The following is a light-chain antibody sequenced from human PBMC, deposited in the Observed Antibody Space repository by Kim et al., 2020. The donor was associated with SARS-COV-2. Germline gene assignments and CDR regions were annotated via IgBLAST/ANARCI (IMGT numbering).Light chain of an antibody. CDR1: QSVNTW. J-gene: IGKJ1*01. CDR3: QQYYFYWT. V-gene: IGKV1-5*03. CDR2: RAS. Sequence: DIQMTQSPSTLSASVGDRVTITCRASQSVNTWLAWYQQKSGKAPKLLIYRASSLDSGVPSWFSGSGSGTEFTLTINSLQPDDFATYYCQQYYFYWTFGQGTKVDIK.